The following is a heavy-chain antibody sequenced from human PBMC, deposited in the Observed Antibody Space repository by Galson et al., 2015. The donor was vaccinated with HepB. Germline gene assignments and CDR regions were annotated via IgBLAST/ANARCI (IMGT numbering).Heavy chain of an antibody. J-gene: IGHJ4*02. CDR1: GFTFSSYS. CDR3: ARVIQVVPAAPIDY. CDR2: ISSSSSYI. V-gene: IGHV3-21*01. Sequence: SLRLSCAASGFTFSSYSMNWVRQAPGKGLEWVSSISSSSSYIYYADSVKGRFTISRDNAKNSLYLQMNSLRAEDTAVYYCARVIQVVPAAPIDYWGQGTLVTVSS. D-gene: IGHD2-2*01.